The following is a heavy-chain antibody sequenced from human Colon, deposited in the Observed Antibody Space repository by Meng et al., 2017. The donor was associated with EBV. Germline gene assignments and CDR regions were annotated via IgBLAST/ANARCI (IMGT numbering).Heavy chain of an antibody. CDR1: CAFVSRSSND. CDR2: VYYSGRT. D-gene: IGHD6-19*01. CDR3: ARRTFYVDNSGSGYFFDS. J-gene: IGHJ4*02. Sequence: LQAQDPRPGTLEHSWKHALTLTVSCAFVSRSSNDWDWIRQPPGKGMELIGSVYYSGRTFTSPSLKSRVTISIDTSKNQFSLKLNSGTAADTAMYYCARRTFYVDNSGSGYFFDSWGQGTLVTVSS. V-gene: IGHV4-39*07.